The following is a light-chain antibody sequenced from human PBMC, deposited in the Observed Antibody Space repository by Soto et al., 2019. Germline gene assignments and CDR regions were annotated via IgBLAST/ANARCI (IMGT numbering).Light chain of an antibody. Sequence: QSVLTQPPSASGTPGQGVTVSCSGSSSNIGTNPVDWYQQLPGTAPKLLIFGNDQRPSGVPDRFSGSKSGTSASLAISGLQSEDESDYYCAAWDDSLNGYVFGSGTKVTV. CDR2: GND. J-gene: IGLJ1*01. CDR3: AAWDDSLNGYV. V-gene: IGLV1-44*01. CDR1: SSNIGTNP.